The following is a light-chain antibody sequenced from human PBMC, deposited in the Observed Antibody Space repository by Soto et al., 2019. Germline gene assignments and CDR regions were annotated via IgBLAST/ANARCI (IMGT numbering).Light chain of an antibody. CDR1: QGVTSSY. CDR2: GAS. V-gene: IGKV3-20*01. J-gene: IGKJ4*01. Sequence: EIVLTQSPGTLSLSPGERATLSCRASQGVTSSYLAWYQQKPGQAPRLLIYGASIRATGIPDRFSGSGSGTHFTLTISTLEPEDFPLYYSQQYDSSPLTFGGGTKVQLK. CDR3: QQYDSSPLT.